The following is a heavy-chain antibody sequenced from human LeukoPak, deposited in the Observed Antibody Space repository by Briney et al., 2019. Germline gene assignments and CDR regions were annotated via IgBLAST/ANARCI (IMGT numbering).Heavy chain of an antibody. CDR2: IKSKTDGGTA. Sequence: GGSLRLSCAASGFTFSNAWMSWVRQAPGKGLEWVGRIKSKTDGGTAVYAAPVKGRFTISRDDSENTLYLQMNCLKSEDAAVYYCTALLGITATLVYWGQGTLVTVSS. CDR1: GFTFSNAW. V-gene: IGHV3-15*01. D-gene: IGHD7-27*01. J-gene: IGHJ4*02. CDR3: TALLGITATLVY.